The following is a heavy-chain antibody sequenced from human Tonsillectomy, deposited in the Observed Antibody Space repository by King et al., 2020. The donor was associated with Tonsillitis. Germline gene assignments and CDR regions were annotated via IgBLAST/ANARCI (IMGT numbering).Heavy chain of an antibody. CDR1: GFTFSDFY. V-gene: IGHV3-11*01. D-gene: IGHD3-9*01. Sequence: QVQLVESGGGLVKPGGSLRLSCAASGFTFSDFYMTWIRQAPGKGLEWVSHISSSGSAISYADSVKGRFTISRDIAKNSLSLQMNSLRAGDTAVYYCARDPGNSDFLTGPYGMDVWGQGTTVTVSS. CDR3: ARDPGNSDFLTGPYGMDV. J-gene: IGHJ6*02. CDR2: ISSSGSAI.